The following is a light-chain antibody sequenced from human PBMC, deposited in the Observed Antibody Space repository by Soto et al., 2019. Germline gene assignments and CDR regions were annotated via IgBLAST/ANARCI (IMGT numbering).Light chain of an antibody. Sequence: DIQMTQSASSLSASVGDRVTITCQASQDISNHLNWYQQKPGKAPKLLIYDASKLETGVPSRFSGSGSGTDFTFTISSLQPEDIATYYCQQYDNLPLTFGPGTKVDIK. J-gene: IGKJ3*01. CDR1: QDISNH. V-gene: IGKV1-33*01. CDR3: QQYDNLPLT. CDR2: DAS.